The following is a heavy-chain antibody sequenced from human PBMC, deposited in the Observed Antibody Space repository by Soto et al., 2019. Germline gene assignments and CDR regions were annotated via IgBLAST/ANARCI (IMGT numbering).Heavy chain of an antibody. V-gene: IGHV3-33*01. CDR1: GFTFSSYG. J-gene: IGHJ6*02. CDR2: IWYDGSNK. D-gene: IGHD3-10*01. Sequence: GVLRLSCAASGFTFSSYGMHWVRQAPGKGLEWVAVIWYDGSNKYYADSVKGRFTISRDNSKNTLYLQMNSLRAEDTAVYYCARDRSEEIYYYYGMDVWGQGTTVTVSS. CDR3: ARDRSEEIYYYYGMDV.